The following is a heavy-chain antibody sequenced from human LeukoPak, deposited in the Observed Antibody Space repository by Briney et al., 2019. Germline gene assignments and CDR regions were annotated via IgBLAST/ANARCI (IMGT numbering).Heavy chain of an antibody. V-gene: IGHV3-23*01. CDR1: GFTFSSYA. J-gene: IGHJ5*02. Sequence: PGGSLRLSCAASGFTFSSYAMSWVRQAPGKGLEWVSAISGSGGSTYYADSVKGRFTISRDNSKNTLYLQMNSLRAEDTAVYYCAKEGTIIAAAANWFDPWGQGTLVTVSS. D-gene: IGHD6-13*01. CDR2: ISGSGGST. CDR3: AKEGTIIAAAANWFDP.